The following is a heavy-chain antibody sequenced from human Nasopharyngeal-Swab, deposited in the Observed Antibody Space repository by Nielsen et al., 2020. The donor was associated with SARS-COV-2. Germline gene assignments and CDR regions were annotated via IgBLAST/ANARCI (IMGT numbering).Heavy chain of an antibody. CDR2: ITSSYDQK. CDR3: ASEVVGFYFYTNV. Sequence: WIRQPPGKGLEWVASITSSYDQKYYGDSVKGRFTISRDNARNSLYLEMNSLRVEDTAIYYGASEVVGFYFYTNVWGKGTTVTVSS. D-gene: IGHD1-26*01. J-gene: IGHJ6*03. V-gene: IGHV3-21*01.